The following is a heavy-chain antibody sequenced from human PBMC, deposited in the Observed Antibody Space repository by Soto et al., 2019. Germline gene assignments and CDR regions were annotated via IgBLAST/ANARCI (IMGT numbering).Heavy chain of an antibody. CDR3: ALSTTVTNWFDP. Sequence: SGPTLVNPTQTLTLTCTFSGFSLSTSGMCVSWIRQPSGKALEWLALIDWDDDKYYSTSLKTRLTISKDTSKNQVVLTMTNMDPVDTATYYCALSTTVTNWFDPWGQGTLVTVSS. D-gene: IGHD4-17*01. CDR2: IDWDDDK. V-gene: IGHV2-70*01. J-gene: IGHJ5*02. CDR1: GFSLSTSGMC.